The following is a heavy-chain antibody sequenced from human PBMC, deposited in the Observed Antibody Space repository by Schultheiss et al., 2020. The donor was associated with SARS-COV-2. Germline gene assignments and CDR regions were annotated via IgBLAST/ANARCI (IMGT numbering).Heavy chain of an antibody. Sequence: SETLSLTCAVSGYSISSGYYWSWIRQPPGKGLEWIGEINHSGSTNYNPSLKSRVTISVDTSKNQFSLKLSSVTAADTAVYYCARTLEGEDSSGWRRPSYGMDVWGQGTTVTVSS. J-gene: IGHJ6*02. CDR1: GYSISSGYY. CDR3: ARTLEGEDSSGWRRPSYGMDV. CDR2: INHSGST. V-gene: IGHV4-38-2*01. D-gene: IGHD6-19*01.